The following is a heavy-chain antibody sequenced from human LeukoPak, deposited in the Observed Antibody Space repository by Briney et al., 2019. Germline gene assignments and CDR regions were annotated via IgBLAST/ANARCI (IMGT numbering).Heavy chain of an antibody. Sequence: VASLKVSCKTSGYTFTGYDLNWVRQAPGQGLEWLGYIDPRNSAIDFAQYLQGRVTITTDTAITTASMELNRLTSDDSAVYYCARDRGLFCNVAVCYAYFDYWGQGTLLIVSS. CDR2: IDPRNSAI. J-gene: IGHJ4*02. D-gene: IGHD3-16*01. V-gene: IGHV1-2*02. CDR3: ARDRGLFCNVAVCYAYFDY. CDR1: GYTFTGYD.